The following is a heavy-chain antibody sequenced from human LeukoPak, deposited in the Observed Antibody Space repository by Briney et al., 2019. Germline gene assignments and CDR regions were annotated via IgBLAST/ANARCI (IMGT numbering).Heavy chain of an antibody. CDR2: ISAYNGNT. Sequence: ASVKVSCKASGYTFTSYGISWVRQAPGQGLEWMGWISAYNGNTNYAQKLQGRVTMTTDTSTSTAYMELRSLRSDDTAVYYCAKAEYYYDSSGEGFDYWGQGTLVTVSS. V-gene: IGHV1-18*01. CDR1: GYTFTSYG. D-gene: IGHD3-22*01. CDR3: AKAEYYYDSSGEGFDY. J-gene: IGHJ4*02.